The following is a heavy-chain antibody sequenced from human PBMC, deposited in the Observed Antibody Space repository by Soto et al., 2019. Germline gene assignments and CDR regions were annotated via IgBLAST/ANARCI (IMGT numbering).Heavy chain of an antibody. D-gene: IGHD1-1*01. J-gene: IGHJ4*02. V-gene: IGHV4-34*01. CDR3: ARRFEVNDPRYFDY. CDR2: INHSGST. Sequence: QVQLQQWGAGLLKPSETLSLTCAVYGGSFSGYYWSWIRQPPGKGLEGIGEINHSGSTNYNPSLKSRVTISVDTSKNQLSLKLSSVTAADTAVYYCARRFEVNDPRYFDYWGQGTLVTVSS. CDR1: GGSFSGYY.